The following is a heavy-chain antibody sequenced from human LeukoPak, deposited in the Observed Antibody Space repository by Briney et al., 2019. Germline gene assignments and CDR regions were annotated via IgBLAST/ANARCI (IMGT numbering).Heavy chain of an antibody. CDR2: IRGKANNYAT. CDR1: DFTFSGSA. J-gene: IGHJ6*03. Sequence: GGSLRLSCAASDFTFSGSAMHWVRQASGKGLEWVGRIRGKANNYATEYGASVEGRFTISRDDSKNTVYLQLNSLKTEDTAVYYCTRAGGDYSYGYYMDVWGKGTTVTASS. D-gene: IGHD2-21*02. CDR3: TRAGGDYSYGYYMDV. V-gene: IGHV3-73*01.